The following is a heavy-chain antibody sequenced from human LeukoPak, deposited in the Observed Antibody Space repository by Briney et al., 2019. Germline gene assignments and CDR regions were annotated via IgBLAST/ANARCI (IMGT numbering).Heavy chain of an antibody. V-gene: IGHV3-23*01. CDR1: GFTFSTYA. CDR3: ARVKEFRGSFDP. Sequence: GGSLRLSCAASGFTFSTYAMSWVRQAPGKGLEWVSGISGSGLSTSYADSVKGRFTISRDNSKNTLYLQMNSLRAEDTAVYYCARVKEFRGSFDPWGQGTLVTVSS. CDR2: ISGSGLST. D-gene: IGHD3-10*01. J-gene: IGHJ5*02.